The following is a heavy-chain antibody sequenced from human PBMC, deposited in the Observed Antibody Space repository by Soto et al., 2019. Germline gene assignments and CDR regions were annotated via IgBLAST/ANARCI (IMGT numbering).Heavy chain of an antibody. CDR1: GGSVSSGGDY. CDR2: IYYSGST. J-gene: IGHJ6*02. V-gene: IGHV4-31*03. D-gene: IGHD2-2*01. CDR3: ARDRRRYCSSTSCPHGMDV. Sequence: TLALTFTVSGGSVSSGGDYWSWIRQHPGKGLEWIGYIYYSGSTYYNPSLKSRVTISVDTSKNQFSLKLSSVTAADTAVYYCARDRRRYCSSTSCPHGMDVWGQGTTVTVSS.